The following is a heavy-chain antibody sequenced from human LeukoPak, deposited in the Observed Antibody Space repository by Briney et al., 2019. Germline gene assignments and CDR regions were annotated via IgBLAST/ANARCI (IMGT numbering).Heavy chain of an antibody. Sequence: GGSLRLSCTASGFTFGDYAMSWVRQAPGKGLEWVGFIRRKAYGGTTEYAASVKGRFTISRDDSKSIAYLQMNSLKTEDTAVYYCTSAGKYSSSSLVDYWGQGTLVTVSS. V-gene: IGHV3-49*04. D-gene: IGHD6-6*01. J-gene: IGHJ4*02. CDR2: IRRKAYGGTT. CDR1: GFTFGDYA. CDR3: TSAGKYSSSSLVDY.